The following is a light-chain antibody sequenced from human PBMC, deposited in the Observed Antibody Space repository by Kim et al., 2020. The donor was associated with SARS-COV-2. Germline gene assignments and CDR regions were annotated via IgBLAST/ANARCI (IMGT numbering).Light chain of an antibody. CDR1: QSLLNTNGDTD. CDR2: KVS. V-gene: IGKV2-30*01. J-gene: IGKJ2*01. Sequence: QPDSISCRSRQSLLNTNGDTDLNWFQQRPGQAPRPLINKVSKRDAGVPDRFSGSGSGTAFTLKISRVEAEDVVVYYCMQNTHWPYTFGQGTKLEI. CDR3: MQNTHWPYT.